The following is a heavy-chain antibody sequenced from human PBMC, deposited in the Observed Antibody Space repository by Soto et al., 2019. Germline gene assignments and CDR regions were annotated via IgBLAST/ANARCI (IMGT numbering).Heavy chain of an antibody. CDR3: AREESYSSNGMDV. V-gene: IGHV1-2*02. CDR1: GYTFTGYY. J-gene: IGHJ6*02. Sequence: ASVKVSCKASGYTFTGYYMHWVRQAPGQGLEWMGWINPNSGGTNYAQKFQGRVTMTRDTSISTAYMELSRLRSDDTAVYYCAREESYSSNGMDVWGQGTTVTVSS. D-gene: IGHD5-18*01. CDR2: INPNSGGT.